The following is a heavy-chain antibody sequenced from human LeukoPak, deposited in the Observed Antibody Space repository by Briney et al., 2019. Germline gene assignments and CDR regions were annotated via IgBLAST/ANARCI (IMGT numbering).Heavy chain of an antibody. CDR2: ISAYNGNT. CDR1: GYTFTSYG. J-gene: IGHJ4*02. V-gene: IGHV1-18*01. CDR3: ARVSLEDFWSGYTDY. Sequence: ASVKVSCKASGYTFTSYGISWVRQAPGQGLEWMGWISAYNGNTNYAQKLQGRVTMTTDTSTSTAYMELRSLRSDDTAVYYCARVSLEDFWSGYTDYWGQGTLVTVSS. D-gene: IGHD3-3*01.